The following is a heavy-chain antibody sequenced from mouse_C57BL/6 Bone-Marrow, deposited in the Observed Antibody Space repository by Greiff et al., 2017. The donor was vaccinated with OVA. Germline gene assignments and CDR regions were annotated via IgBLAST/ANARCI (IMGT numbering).Heavy chain of an antibody. V-gene: IGHV1-81*01. CDR3: AGGDYGSRSYYYAMDY. D-gene: IGHD1-1*01. CDR1: GYTFTSYG. CDR2: IYPRSGNT. J-gene: IGHJ4*01. Sequence: QVHVKQSGAELARPGASVKLSCKASGYTFTSYGISWVKQRTGQGLEWIGEIYPRSGNTYYNEKFKGKATLTADKSSSTAYMELRSLTSEDSAVYFCAGGDYGSRSYYYAMDYWGQGTSVTVSS.